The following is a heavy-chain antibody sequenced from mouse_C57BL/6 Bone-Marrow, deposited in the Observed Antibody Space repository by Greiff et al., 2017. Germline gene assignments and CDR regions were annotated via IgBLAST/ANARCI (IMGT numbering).Heavy chain of an antibody. CDR2: IDPETGGT. CDR3: TRSVSNLTDY. V-gene: IGHV1-15*01. D-gene: IGHD2-5*01. CDR1: GYTFTDYE. Sequence: QVQLKQSGAELVRPGASVTLSCKASGYTFTDYEMHWVKQTPVHGLEWIGAIDPETGGTAYNQKFKGKAILTADKSSSTAYMELRSLTSEDSAVYYCTRSVSNLTDYWGQGTTLTVSS. J-gene: IGHJ2*01.